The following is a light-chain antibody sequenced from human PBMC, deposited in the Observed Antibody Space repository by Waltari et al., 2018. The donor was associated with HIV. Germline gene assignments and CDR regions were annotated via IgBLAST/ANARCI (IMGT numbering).Light chain of an antibody. V-gene: IGLV2-11*01. Sequence: QSALTQPRSVSGSPGQSVTISCTGTNSDVGAYKYVSWYQQHRGKAPNLMIYDVSKRASGVPDRFSGSKSGDTASLTISGLQADDEGDYYCCSYATRYTWVFGGGTKLTVL. CDR2: DVS. CDR1: NSDVGAYKY. J-gene: IGLJ3*02. CDR3: CSYATRYTWV.